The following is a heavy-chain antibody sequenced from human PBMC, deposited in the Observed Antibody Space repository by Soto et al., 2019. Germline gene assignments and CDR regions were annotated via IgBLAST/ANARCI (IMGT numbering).Heavy chain of an antibody. Sequence: ASVKVSCKASGYTFTSYGISWVRQAPGQGLEWMGWISAYNGNTNYAQKLQGRVTMTRNTSISTAYMELSSLRSEDTAVYYCARVGYSSSWYSFYYYMDVWVKGTTVTVSS. CDR2: ISAYNGNT. J-gene: IGHJ6*03. V-gene: IGHV1-18*01. CDR1: GYTFTSYG. D-gene: IGHD6-13*01. CDR3: ARVGYSSSWYSFYYYMDV.